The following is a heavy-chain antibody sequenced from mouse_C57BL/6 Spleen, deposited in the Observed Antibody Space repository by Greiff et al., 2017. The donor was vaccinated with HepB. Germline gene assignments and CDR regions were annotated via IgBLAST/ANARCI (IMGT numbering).Heavy chain of an antibody. J-gene: IGHJ3*01. CDR2: ISNGGGST. CDR1: GFTFSDYY. V-gene: IGHV5-12*01. CDR3: ARHAEVAY. Sequence: EVHLVESGGGLVQPGGSLKLSCAASGFTFSDYYMYWVRQTPEKRLEWVAYISNGGGSTYYPDTVKGRFTISRDNAKNTLYLQMSRLKSEDTAMYYCARHAEVAYWGQGTLVTVSA.